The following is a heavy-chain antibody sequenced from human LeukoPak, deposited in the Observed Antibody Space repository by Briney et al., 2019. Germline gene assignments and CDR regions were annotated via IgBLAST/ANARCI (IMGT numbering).Heavy chain of an antibody. V-gene: IGHV4-34*01. J-gene: IGHJ6*02. CDR3: ARAPSAAAGTVGYYGMDV. CDR2: INHSGST. Sequence: SETLSLTCAVYGGSFSGYYWSWIRQPPGKGLEWIGEINHSGSTNYNPSLKSRVTISVDTSKNQFSLKLSSVTVADTAVYYCARAPSAAAGTVGYYGMDVWGQGTTVTVSS. CDR1: GGSFSGYY. D-gene: IGHD6-13*01.